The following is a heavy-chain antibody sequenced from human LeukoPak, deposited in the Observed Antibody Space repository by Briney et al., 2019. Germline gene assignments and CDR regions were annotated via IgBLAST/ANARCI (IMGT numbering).Heavy chain of an antibody. V-gene: IGHV4-31*03. CDR1: GGSISSGGYY. CDR3: ARGPFHYGILTGYYQASRPQYNWFDP. J-gene: IGHJ5*02. Sequence: PSETLSLTCTVSGGSISSGGYYWSWIRQHPGKGLEWIGYIYYSGSTYYNPSLKSRVTISVDTSKNRFSLKLSSVTAADTAVYYCARGPFHYGILTGYYQASRPQYNWFDPWGQGTLVTVSS. D-gene: IGHD3-9*01. CDR2: IYYSGST.